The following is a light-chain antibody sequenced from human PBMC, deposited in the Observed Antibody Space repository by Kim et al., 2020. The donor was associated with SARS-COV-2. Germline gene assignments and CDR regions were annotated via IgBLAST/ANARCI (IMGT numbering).Light chain of an antibody. CDR1: RTDLVTYDL. J-gene: IGLJ3*02. Sequence: QSLTVACTCTRTDLVTYDLVSWYQLHPGKAPKLMIYQVNKRPSGVSDRFSGSKSGNTASLTISGLQPEDEADYYCCSYAGSSTSMVFGGGTQLTVL. V-gene: IGLV2-23*02. CDR3: CSYAGSSTSMV. CDR2: QVN.